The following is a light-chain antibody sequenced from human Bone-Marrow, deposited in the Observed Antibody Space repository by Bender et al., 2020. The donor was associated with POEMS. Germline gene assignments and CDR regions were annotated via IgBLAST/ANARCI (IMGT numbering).Light chain of an antibody. CDR1: ALPKQH. V-gene: IGLV3-25*03. CDR3: QSTDSNALYRV. CDR2: KDS. Sequence: SYELTQPPSVSVSPGETARIPCSGDALPKQHASWYQRKPGQAPVLVILKDSERPSGIPERFSGSSSGTTVALTISGVQAEDEADYYCQSTDSNALYRVFGGGTKLTVL. J-gene: IGLJ3*02.